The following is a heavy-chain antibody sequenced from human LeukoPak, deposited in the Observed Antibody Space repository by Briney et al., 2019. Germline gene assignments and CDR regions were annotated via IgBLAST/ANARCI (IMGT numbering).Heavy chain of an antibody. CDR2: ISSSSSTI. D-gene: IGHD3-9*01. CDR1: GFTFSSYS. J-gene: IGHJ4*02. CDR3: ARGGYYNILTGFRNRILGFDY. Sequence: TGGSLRLSCAASGFTFSSYSMNWVRQAPGKGLEWVSYISSSSSTIYYADSVKGRFTISRDNAKNSLYLQMNSLRAEDTAVYYCARGGYYNILTGFRNRILGFDYWCQGTLVTVSS. V-gene: IGHV3-48*01.